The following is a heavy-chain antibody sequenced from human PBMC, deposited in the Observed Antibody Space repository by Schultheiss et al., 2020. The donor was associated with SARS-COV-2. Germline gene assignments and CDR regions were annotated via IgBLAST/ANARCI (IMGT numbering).Heavy chain of an antibody. CDR3: ARERGGEDIVATIPDY. V-gene: IGHV3-64*01. D-gene: IGHD5-12*01. CDR2: ISSNGGST. CDR1: GFTFSSYG. Sequence: GGSLRLSCAASGFTFSSYGMHWVRQAPGKGLEYVSAISSNGGSTYYANSVKGRFTISRDNSKNSLYLQMNSLRAEDTAVYYCARERGGEDIVATIPDYWGQGTLVTVSS. J-gene: IGHJ4*02.